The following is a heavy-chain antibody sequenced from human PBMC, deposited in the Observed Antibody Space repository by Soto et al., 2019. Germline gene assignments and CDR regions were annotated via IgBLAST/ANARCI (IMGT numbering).Heavy chain of an antibody. CDR1: GGSISSSNW. J-gene: IGHJ6*03. Sequence: SETLSLTCAVSGGSISSSNWWSWVRQPPGKGLEWIGEIYHSGSTNYNPSLKSRVTILVDKSKNQFSLKLSSVTAADTAVYYCAFPKPQSNSSSSLPQPSYYYYMDVWGKGTTVTVSS. CDR3: AFPKPQSNSSSSLPQPSYYYYMDV. CDR2: IYHSGST. V-gene: IGHV4-4*02. D-gene: IGHD6-6*01.